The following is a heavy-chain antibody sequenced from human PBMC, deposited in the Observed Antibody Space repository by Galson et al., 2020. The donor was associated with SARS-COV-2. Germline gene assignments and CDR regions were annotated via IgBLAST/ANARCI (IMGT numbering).Heavy chain of an antibody. J-gene: IGHJ4*02. CDR1: GYTFTSHW. V-gene: IGHV5-51*01. D-gene: IGHD2-21*02. CDR2: IYPEDSDV. CDR3: ARRSHITAEYMGFDY. Sequence: GESLKISCQSFGYTFTSHWIAWVRRMPGKGLEWVGFIYPEDSDVRYSPSFEGQVTISVDKSRSTAYLKWSSLKASDTATYYCARRSHITAEYMGFDYWGLGTLVTVSS.